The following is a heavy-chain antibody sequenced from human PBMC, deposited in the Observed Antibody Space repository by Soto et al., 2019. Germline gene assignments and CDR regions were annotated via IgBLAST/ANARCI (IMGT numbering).Heavy chain of an antibody. CDR2: ISWNSGSI. D-gene: IGHD2-2*01. V-gene: IGHV3-9*01. Sequence: PGGSLRLSCAASGFTFEDYAMHWVRQAPGKGLEWVSGISWNSGSIGYADSVKGRFTISRDNAKNSLYLQMNSLRAEDTALYYCAKEVRPIPYCISTSCPTFNYGMDVWGQGTTVTVSS. CDR3: AKEVRPIPYCISTSCPTFNYGMDV. J-gene: IGHJ6*02. CDR1: GFTFEDYA.